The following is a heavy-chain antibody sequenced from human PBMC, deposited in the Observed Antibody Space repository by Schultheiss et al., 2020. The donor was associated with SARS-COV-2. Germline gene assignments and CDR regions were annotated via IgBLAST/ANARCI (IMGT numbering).Heavy chain of an antibody. CDR1: GYTFTSYY. Sequence: ASVKVSCKASGYTFTSYYMHWVRQAPGQGLEWMGIINPSGGSTSYAQKFQGRVTMTRDTSTSTVYMELSSLRSEDTAVYYCARTIDFWSGFRLGWFDPWGQGTLVTVSS. V-gene: IGHV1-46*01. CDR3: ARTIDFWSGFRLGWFDP. CDR2: INPSGGST. J-gene: IGHJ5*02. D-gene: IGHD3-3*01.